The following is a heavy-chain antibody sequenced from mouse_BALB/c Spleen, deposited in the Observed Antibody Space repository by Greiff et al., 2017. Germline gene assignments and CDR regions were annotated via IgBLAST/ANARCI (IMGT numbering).Heavy chain of an antibody. CDR2: IYPGDGDT. CDR3: ATGYGDYAMDD. V-gene: IGHV1-82*01. J-gene: IGHJ4*01. CDR1: GYAFSSSW. D-gene: IGHD3-1*01. Sequence: QVQLKESGPELVKPGASVKISCKASGYAFSSSWMNWVKQRPGQGLEWIGRIYPGDGDTNYNGKFKGKATLTADKSSSTAYMQLSSLTSVDSAVYFCATGYGDYAMDDWGQGTSVTVAS.